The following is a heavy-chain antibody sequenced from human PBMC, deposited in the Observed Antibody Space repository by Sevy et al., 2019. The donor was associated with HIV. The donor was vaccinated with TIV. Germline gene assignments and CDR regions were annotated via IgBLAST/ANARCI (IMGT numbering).Heavy chain of an antibody. CDR3: ATKDMITFGGVIVTDAFDI. CDR1: GYTLTELS. D-gene: IGHD3-16*02. CDR2: FDPEDGET. V-gene: IGHV1-24*01. Sequence: ASVKVSCKVSGYTLTELSMHWVRQAPGKGLEWMGGFDPEDGETIYAQKFQGRVTMTEDTSTDTAYMELSSLRSEDTAVYYYATKDMITFGGVIVTDAFDIWGQGTMVTVSS. J-gene: IGHJ3*02.